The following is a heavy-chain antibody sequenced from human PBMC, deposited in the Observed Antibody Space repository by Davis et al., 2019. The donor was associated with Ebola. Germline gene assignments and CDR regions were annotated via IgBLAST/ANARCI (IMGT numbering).Heavy chain of an antibody. CDR1: GFTFSSYG. J-gene: IGHJ4*02. V-gene: IGHV3-30*02. CDR2: IRYDGGNK. D-gene: IGHD3-10*01. Sequence: PGGSLRLSCAASGFTFSSYGMHWVRQAPGKGLEWVAFIRYDGGNKYYADSVKGRFTISRDNSKNTLYLQMNSLRAEDTAVYYCAKDGPGSYYNPPSDYWGQGTLVTVSS. CDR3: AKDGPGSYYNPPSDY.